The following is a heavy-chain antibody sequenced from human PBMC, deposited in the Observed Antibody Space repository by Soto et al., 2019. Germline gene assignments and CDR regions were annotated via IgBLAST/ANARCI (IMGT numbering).Heavy chain of an antibody. CDR1: RDTFTSYY. J-gene: IGHJ5*02. V-gene: IGHV1-46*01. CDR2: INPHGGST. Sequence: QLVQSGGEVKQPGASVKVSCKAPRDTFTSYYINWVRQAPGQGLEWMGVINPHGGSTAYAQKFKGRGTLTRITSASSVHMEVSSLTSEDTAMYYCARSSGGNFGIIIEGTNWFAPWGQGTLVTVSS. D-gene: IGHD1-26*01. CDR3: ARSSGGNFGIIIEGTNWFAP.